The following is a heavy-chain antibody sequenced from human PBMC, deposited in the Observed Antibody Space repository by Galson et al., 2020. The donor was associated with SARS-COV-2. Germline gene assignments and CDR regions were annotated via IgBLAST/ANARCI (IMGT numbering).Heavy chain of an antibody. V-gene: IGHV3-21*06. D-gene: IGHD4-17*01. J-gene: IGHJ5*02. Sequence: GESLKISCAASGFIFSSYSMNWVRQAPGKGLEWISSVSSSSTFIYYADSVNGRFAVSRDNAKNSLYLQMNSLRADDTAVYYCARSPTTVTTSGLDWFDPWGQGTLVTVSS. CDR1: GFIFSSYS. CDR2: VSSSSTFI. CDR3: ARSPTTVTTSGLDWFDP.